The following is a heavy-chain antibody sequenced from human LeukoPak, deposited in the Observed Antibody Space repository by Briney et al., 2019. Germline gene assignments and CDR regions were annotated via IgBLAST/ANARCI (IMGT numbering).Heavy chain of an antibody. V-gene: IGHV3-7*01. CDR3: ARDGSSARGDY. CDR2: IKQDGSEK. D-gene: IGHD2-2*01. J-gene: IGHJ4*02. CDR1: GFTFSSYW. Sequence: GGSLRLSCAAFGFTFSSYWMSWVRQAPGKGLEWVANIKQDGSEKYYVDSVKGRFTISRDNAKNTVYLQMNSLRVEDTAVYFCARDGSSARGDYWGQGTLVTVSS.